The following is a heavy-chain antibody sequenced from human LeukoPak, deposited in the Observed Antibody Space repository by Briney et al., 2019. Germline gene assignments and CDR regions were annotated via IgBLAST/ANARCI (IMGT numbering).Heavy chain of an antibody. V-gene: IGHV3-48*02. CDR1: GFTFSSYS. Sequence: PGGSLRLSCAASGFTFSSYSMNWVRQAPGKGLEWVSYISSSSSTIYYADSVKGRFTISRDNAKNSLYLQMNSLRDEDTAVYYCARALRGYYYDSSGYYRGRAFDIWGQGTMVTVS. D-gene: IGHD3-22*01. CDR2: ISSSSSTI. J-gene: IGHJ3*02. CDR3: ARALRGYYYDSSGYYRGRAFDI.